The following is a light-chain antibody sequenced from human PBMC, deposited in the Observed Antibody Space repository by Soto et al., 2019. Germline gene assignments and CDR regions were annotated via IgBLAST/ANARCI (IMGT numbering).Light chain of an antibody. V-gene: IGKV1-9*01. CDR2: AAS. CDR3: QQLDSYPHT. Sequence: DIQLTQSPSFLSASVGDRVTITCRASQGISSYLAWYQQKPGRVPKLLIYAASTLQSGVPSRFSGSGSGTEFTLTIRSLQPEDFATYYCQQLDSYPHTFGQGTKLEIK. CDR1: QGISSY. J-gene: IGKJ2*01.